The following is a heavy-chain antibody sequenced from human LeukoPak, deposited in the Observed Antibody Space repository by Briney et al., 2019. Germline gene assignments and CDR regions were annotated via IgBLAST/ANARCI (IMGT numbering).Heavy chain of an antibody. CDR1: GFSFSNDW. CDR2: INQDESKK. D-gene: IGHD2-2*01. CDR3: ARDHAYRTDY. J-gene: IGHJ4*02. Sequence: GGSLRLSCAASGFSFSNDWMCWVRQAPGKGLEWGANINQDESKKYYVDSVKGRFTISRDNAKNSLYLQMSSLRAEDTAVYYCARDHAYRTDYWGQGTLVTVSS. V-gene: IGHV3-7*01.